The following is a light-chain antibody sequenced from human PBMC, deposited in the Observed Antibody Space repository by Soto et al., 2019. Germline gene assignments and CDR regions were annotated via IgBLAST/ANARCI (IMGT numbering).Light chain of an antibody. Sequence: QSALAQPASVSGSPGQSITISCTGTGSDVGSYNLVSWYQQHPGKAPKLMIYEGSKRPSGVSSRFSGSKSGNTASLTISGLQAEDEDDYYCCSSAGNTNVFGTGTKVTVL. CDR1: GSDVGSYNL. V-gene: IGLV2-23*01. CDR2: EGS. J-gene: IGLJ1*01. CDR3: CSSAGNTNV.